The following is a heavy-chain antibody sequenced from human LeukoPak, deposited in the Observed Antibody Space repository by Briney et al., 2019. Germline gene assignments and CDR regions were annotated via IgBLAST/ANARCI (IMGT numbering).Heavy chain of an antibody. CDR1: GGSISSSSYY. CDR2: IYYSGST. CDR3: ARYAILTGYYIPGFDY. D-gene: IGHD3-9*01. Sequence: PSETLSLTCTVSGGSISSSSYYWGWIRQPPGKGLEWIGSIYYSGSTYYNPSLKSRVTISVDTSKNQFSLKLSSVTAADTAVYYCARYAILTGYYIPGFDYWGQGTLVTVSS. V-gene: IGHV4-39*01. J-gene: IGHJ4*02.